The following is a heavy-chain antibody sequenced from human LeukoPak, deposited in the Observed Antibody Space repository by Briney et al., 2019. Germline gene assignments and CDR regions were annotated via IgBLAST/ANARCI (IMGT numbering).Heavy chain of an antibody. CDR1: GYTFTGYF. Sequence: GASVRVSCKASGYTFTGYFMHWVRQAPGQGLDWMGWINPNTGGTKYAQKFQGRVTMTRDTSIGTAYMELSTVTSDDTAVYFCAGVHATGYFSLDLGYRGQGTLVTVSS. CDR2: INPNTGGT. CDR3: AGVHATGYFSLDLGY. J-gene: IGHJ4*02. D-gene: IGHD3-9*01. V-gene: IGHV1-2*02.